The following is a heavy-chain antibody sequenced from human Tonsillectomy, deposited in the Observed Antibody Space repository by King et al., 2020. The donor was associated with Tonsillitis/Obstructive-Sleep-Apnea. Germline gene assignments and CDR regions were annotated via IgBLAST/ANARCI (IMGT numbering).Heavy chain of an antibody. CDR1: CGSISSSSNY. J-gene: IGHJ4*02. CDR3: ARHIGEGASYYFDY. CDR2: IYHSGNN. Sequence: QLQESGPGLVKPSEIMSLTCTVSCGSISSSSNYWGWIRQPPGKWLEWIGSIYHSGNNYYNSSLKTRVTIFVDTSKNQFYLNLSSVTAADSAVYYCARHIGEGASYYFDYWGQGTLVTVSS. V-gene: IGHV4-39*01. D-gene: IGHD3-10*01.